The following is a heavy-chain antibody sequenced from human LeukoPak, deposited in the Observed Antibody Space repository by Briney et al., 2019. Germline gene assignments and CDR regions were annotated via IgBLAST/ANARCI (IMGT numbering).Heavy chain of an antibody. CDR3: ARDTVATIPGY. V-gene: IGHV1-18*01. CDR1: GYTFTSYG. D-gene: IGHD5-12*01. Sequence: ASVKVSCKASGYTFTSYGISWVRQAPGQGLEWMGWISAYNGNTNYAQKLHGRVTMTTDTSTSTAYMELRRLRSDDTAVYYCARDTVATIPGYWGQGTLVTVSS. J-gene: IGHJ4*02. CDR2: ISAYNGNT.